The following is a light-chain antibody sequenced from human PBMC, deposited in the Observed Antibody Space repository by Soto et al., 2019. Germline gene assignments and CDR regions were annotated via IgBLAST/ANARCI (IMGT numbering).Light chain of an antibody. CDR2: GAS. Sequence: DSVLTQSPGTLSLSPGERATLSCRASQSVSSSYLAWYQQKPGQAPRLLIYGASSRATGIPDRFSGSGSGTDFTLTISRLEPEDFAVYYCQQYGSPSITFGQGTRLEIK. V-gene: IGKV3-20*01. CDR3: QQYGSPSIT. CDR1: QSVSSSY. J-gene: IGKJ5*01.